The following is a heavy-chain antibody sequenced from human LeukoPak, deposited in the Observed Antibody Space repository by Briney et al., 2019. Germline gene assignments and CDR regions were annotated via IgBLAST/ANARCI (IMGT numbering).Heavy chain of an antibody. CDR3: ARLRDSSWYYFDY. CDR1: EYIFSTHW. V-gene: IGHV5-51*01. J-gene: IGHJ4*02. D-gene: IGHD3-22*01. CDR2: IYPGDSDT. Sequence: GESLKISCKASEYIFSTHWIGWVRQMPGKGLEWMGIIYPGDSDTRYSPSFQGQVTISADKSISTAYLQWSSLKASDTAMYYCARLRDSSWYYFDYWGQGTLVTVSS.